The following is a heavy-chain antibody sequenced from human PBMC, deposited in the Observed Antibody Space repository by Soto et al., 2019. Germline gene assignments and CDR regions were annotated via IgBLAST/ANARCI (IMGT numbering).Heavy chain of an antibody. Sequence: PSETLSLTCTVSGGSISSGGYYWSWIRQHPGKGLEWIGYIYYSGSTYYNPSLKSRVTISVDTSKNQFSLKLSSVTAADTAVYYCARGKWRDGSGSSGTNWFDPWGQGTLVTSPQ. CDR1: GGSISSGGYY. V-gene: IGHV4-31*03. CDR3: ARGKWRDGSGSSGTNWFDP. CDR2: IYYSGST. J-gene: IGHJ5*02. D-gene: IGHD3-10*01.